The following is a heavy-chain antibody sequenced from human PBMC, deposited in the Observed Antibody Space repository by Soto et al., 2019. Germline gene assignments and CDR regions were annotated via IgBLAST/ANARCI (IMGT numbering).Heavy chain of an antibody. CDR3: ASVLRGISSQYFDY. Sequence: ASVKVSCKASGHTFTSYYMHWVRQAPGQGLEWMGIINPSGGSTSYAQKFQGRVTMTRDTSTSTVYMELGSPRSEDTAVYYCASVLRGISSQYFDYWGQGTLVTVSS. V-gene: IGHV1-46*01. D-gene: IGHD3-10*01. CDR1: GHTFTSYY. CDR2: INPSGGST. J-gene: IGHJ4*02.